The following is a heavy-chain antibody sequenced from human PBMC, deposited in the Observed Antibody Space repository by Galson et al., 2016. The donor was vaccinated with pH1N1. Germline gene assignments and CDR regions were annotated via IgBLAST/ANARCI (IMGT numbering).Heavy chain of an antibody. Sequence: SVKVSCKASGHTFTHYDINWVRQATGQGLEWMGWVRPNSGNTGYAQKFQGRVTITMNTSINTAYVELSSLRSEDTAIYYCAGGSCSDGSCCSGWVWGQGTLVTVSS. V-gene: IGHV1-8*03. J-gene: IGHJ4*02. CDR2: VRPNSGNT. D-gene: IGHD2-15*01. CDR3: AGGSCSDGSCCSGWV. CDR1: GHTFTHYD.